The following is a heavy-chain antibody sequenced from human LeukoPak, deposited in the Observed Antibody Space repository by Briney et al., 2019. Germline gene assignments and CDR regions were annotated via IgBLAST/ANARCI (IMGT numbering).Heavy chain of an antibody. CDR2: IYYSGST. D-gene: IGHD2-15*01. CDR3: ARHSYYCSGGSCSPGGMDV. V-gene: IGHV4-59*08. CDR1: GGSISSYY. J-gene: IGHJ6*02. Sequence: PSETLSLTCTVPGGSISSYYWSWIRQPPGKGLEWIGYIYYSGSTNYNPSLKSRVTISVDTSKNQFSLKLSSVTAADTAVYYCARHSYYCSGGSCSPGGMDVWGQGTTVTVSS.